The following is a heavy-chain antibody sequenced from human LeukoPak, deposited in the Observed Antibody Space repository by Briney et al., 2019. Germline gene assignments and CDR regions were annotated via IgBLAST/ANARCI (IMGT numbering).Heavy chain of an antibody. V-gene: IGHV1-69*13. CDR2: IIPIFGTA. CDR1: VRTFSSYA. J-gene: IGHJ4*02. CDR3: ARGRTPDVVVAATNFDY. D-gene: IGHD2-15*01. Sequence: SVKVSCKASVRTFSSYAISWVRQAPGQGLEWMGGIIPIFGTANYAQKFQGRVTITADESTSTAYMELSSLRSEDTAVYYCARGRTPDVVVAATNFDYWGQGTLVTVSS.